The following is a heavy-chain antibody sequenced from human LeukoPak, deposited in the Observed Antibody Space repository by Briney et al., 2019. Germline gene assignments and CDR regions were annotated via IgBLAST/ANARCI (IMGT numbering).Heavy chain of an antibody. D-gene: IGHD2-2*01. Sequence: GASVKVSCKASGYTFTSYDINWVRQATGQGLEWMGWMNPNSGNTGYAQKFQGRVTTTRNTSISTAYMELSSLRSEDTAVYYCARPPNCSSTSCYGYYYGMDVWGQGTTVTVSS. J-gene: IGHJ6*02. CDR3: ARPPNCSSTSCYGYYYGMDV. CDR1: GYTFTSYD. CDR2: MNPNSGNT. V-gene: IGHV1-8*01.